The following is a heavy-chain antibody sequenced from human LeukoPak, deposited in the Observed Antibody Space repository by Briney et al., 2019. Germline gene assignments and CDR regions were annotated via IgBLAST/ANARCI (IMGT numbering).Heavy chain of an antibody. CDR3: ARATYDSSAVDAFDI. CDR1: GFTFSSYW. CDR2: IKQDGGEK. Sequence: GSLRLSCAASGFTFSSYWMSWARQAPGKGLEWVANIKQDGGEKYYVDSVKGRFTISRDNDKNSLFLQMTSLRAEDTAVYYCARATYDSSAVDAFDIWGQGTMVTVSP. D-gene: IGHD3-22*01. J-gene: IGHJ3*02. V-gene: IGHV3-7*04.